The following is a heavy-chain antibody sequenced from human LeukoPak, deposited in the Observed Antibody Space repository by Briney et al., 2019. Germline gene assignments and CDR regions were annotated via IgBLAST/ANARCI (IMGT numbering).Heavy chain of an antibody. CDR3: ARDKSRTYGSADAFDI. Sequence: PSETLSLTCAVYDGSFSGYYWNWIRQPPGKGLEWIGKINHSGSTNYNTSLKSRVTMSVDTSKNQFSLKLSSVTAADTAVYYCARDKSRTYGSADAFDIWGQGTMVTVSS. CDR2: INHSGST. D-gene: IGHD3-10*01. CDR1: DGSFSGYY. J-gene: IGHJ3*02. V-gene: IGHV4-34*01.